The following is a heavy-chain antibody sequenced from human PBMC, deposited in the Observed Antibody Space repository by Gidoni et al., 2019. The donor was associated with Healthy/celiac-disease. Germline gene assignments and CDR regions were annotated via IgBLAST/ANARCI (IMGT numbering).Heavy chain of an antibody. CDR1: GGTFSSYA. CDR2: IIPILGIA. Sequence: QVQLVQSGAEVKKPGSSVQVSCKASGGTFSSYASSWVRQAPGQGLEWMGRIIPILGIANYAQKFQGRVTITADKSTSTAYMELSSLRSEDTAVYYCARDGTTVTTYPYYYYGMDVWGQGTTVTVSS. J-gene: IGHJ6*02. V-gene: IGHV1-69*04. CDR3: ARDGTTVTTYPYYYYGMDV. D-gene: IGHD4-4*01.